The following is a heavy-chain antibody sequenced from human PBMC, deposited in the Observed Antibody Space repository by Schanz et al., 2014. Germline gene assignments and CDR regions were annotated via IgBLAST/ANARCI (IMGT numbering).Heavy chain of an antibody. V-gene: IGHV3-30*03. J-gene: IGHJ4*02. CDR2: ISYHGSER. D-gene: IGHD4-17*01. Sequence: QVQLVESGGGVVQPGRSLRLSCAGSGFSFSDYGMHWVRQAPGRGLEWVAVISYHGSERYYADSVKGRFTISRDNSKNTLYLQMNSLRAEDTAVYYCVRDTDYHFDYWGQGTLVIVS. CDR3: VRDTDYHFDY. CDR1: GFSFSDYG.